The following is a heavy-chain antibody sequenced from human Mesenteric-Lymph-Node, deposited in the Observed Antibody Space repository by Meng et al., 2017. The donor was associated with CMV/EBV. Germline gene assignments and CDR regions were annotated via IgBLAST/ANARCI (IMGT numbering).Heavy chain of an antibody. V-gene: IGHV3-66*02. D-gene: IGHD3-3*01. CDR2: IYSGGNT. Sequence: GGSLRLSCAAPGFIVSNNYMSWVRQAPGKGLEWVSSIYSGGNTYYADSVKGRCTISRDDSKNTVFLQMDSLRVEDTAVYYCARDPTRAIFGVLPAVWGQGTLVTVSS. CDR3: ARDPTRAIFGVLPAV. CDR1: GFIVSNNY. J-gene: IGHJ4*02.